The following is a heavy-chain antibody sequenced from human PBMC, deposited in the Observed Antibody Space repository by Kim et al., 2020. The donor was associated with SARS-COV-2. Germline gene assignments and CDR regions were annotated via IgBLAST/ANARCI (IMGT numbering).Heavy chain of an antibody. CDR1: GFTFSSSA. D-gene: IGHD6-13*01. J-gene: IGHJ5*02. Sequence: GGSLRLSCAASGFTFSSSAMRWVRQSPGRGLEWVSTITASGDGASYAGSIQGRFTISRDNSKNTLYLQMNSPRLVDTALYYCAKAATTAPGVPDPWGHGT. CDR2: ITASGDGA. V-gene: IGHV3-23*01. CDR3: AKAATTAPGVPDP.